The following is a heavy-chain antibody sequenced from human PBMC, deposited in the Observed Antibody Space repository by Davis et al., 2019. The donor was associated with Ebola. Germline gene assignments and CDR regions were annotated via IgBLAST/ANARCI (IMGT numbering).Heavy chain of an antibody. J-gene: IGHJ4*02. V-gene: IGHV3-11*06. CDR1: GFTFSDYY. CDR3: ARDTRDFWGSYGPGGDY. Sequence: GESLKISCAASGFTFSDYYMSWIRQAPGKGLEWVSYISSSSSYTNYADSVKGRFTISRDNAKNSLYLQMNSLRAEDTAVYYCARDTRDFWGSYGPGGDYWGQGTLVTVSS. CDR2: ISSSSSYT. D-gene: IGHD3-3*01.